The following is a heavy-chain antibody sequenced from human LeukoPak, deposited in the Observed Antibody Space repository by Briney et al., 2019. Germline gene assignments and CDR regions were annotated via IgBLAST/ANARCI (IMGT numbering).Heavy chain of an antibody. CDR2: IIPIFGTA. Sequence: SVKVSCKASGGTFISYAISWVRQAPGQGLEWMGGIIPIFGTANYAQKFQGRVTITADKSTSTAYMELSSLRSEDTAVYYCARGEVGATLWFDPWGQGILVTVSA. CDR1: GGTFISYA. CDR3: ARGEVGATLWFDP. J-gene: IGHJ5*02. V-gene: IGHV1-69*06. D-gene: IGHD1-26*01.